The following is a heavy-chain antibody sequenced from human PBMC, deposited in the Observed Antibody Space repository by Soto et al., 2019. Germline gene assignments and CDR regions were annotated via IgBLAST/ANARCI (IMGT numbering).Heavy chain of an antibody. CDR3: ARGDIVLGPAALYGIDV. V-gene: IGHV3-33*01. Sequence: QVQLVESGGGVVQPGRSLRLSCAASGFTFSSYGMHGVRQAPGTGLEWEAVIWYDGSNKYYAESVKGRFTISRDNSKNTLYLHMNSLRAADTSVYYCARGDIVLGPAALYGIDVWVQGTTVTVS. J-gene: IGHJ6*01. CDR2: IWYDGSNK. D-gene: IGHD2-2*01. CDR1: GFTFSSYG.